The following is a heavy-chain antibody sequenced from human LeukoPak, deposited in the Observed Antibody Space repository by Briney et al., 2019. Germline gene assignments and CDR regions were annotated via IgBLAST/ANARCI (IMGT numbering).Heavy chain of an antibody. Sequence: AGESLKISCKGSGYSFTSYWIGWVRQMPGKGLEWMGIIYPGDSDTRYSPSFQGQVTISADKSISTAYLQWSSLKASDTAMYYCARAPSSTSPDHPGSFYYSMDVWGQGTTVTVSS. J-gene: IGHJ6*02. CDR1: GYSFTSYW. V-gene: IGHV5-51*01. CDR2: IYPGDSDT. CDR3: ARAPSSTSPDHPGSFYYSMDV. D-gene: IGHD2-2*01.